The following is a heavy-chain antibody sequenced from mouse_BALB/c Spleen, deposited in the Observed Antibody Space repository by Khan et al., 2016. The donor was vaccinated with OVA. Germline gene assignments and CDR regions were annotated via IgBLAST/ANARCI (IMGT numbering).Heavy chain of an antibody. CDR1: GYSFTGYF. D-gene: IGHD1-1*01. Sequence: EVQLQESGPELVKPGASVKISCKASGYSFTGYFMNWVMQSHGKSLEWIGRINPHIGETFYNPKFKGKATLTVDESSSTAHMELRSLASEDSAVYYCARIYGSDFDNWGQGTTLTVSS. J-gene: IGHJ2*01. V-gene: IGHV1-20*02. CDR3: ARIYGSDFDN. CDR2: INPHIGET.